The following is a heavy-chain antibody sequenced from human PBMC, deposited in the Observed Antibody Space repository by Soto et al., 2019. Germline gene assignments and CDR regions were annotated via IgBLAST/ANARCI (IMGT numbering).Heavy chain of an antibody. Sequence: PSETLSLTCSVSGGSVRTGSYHWGWIRQPPGKGLEWIGFIPNNGSPDYNPSLKSRVVVSIDRSKNQFSLKVNSVTAADTAVYFCARIGWGGDSWGQGTLVTVSS. CDR1: GGSVRTGSYH. V-gene: IGHV4-61*01. CDR2: IPNNGSP. CDR3: ARIGWGGDS. D-gene: IGHD7-27*01. J-gene: IGHJ4*02.